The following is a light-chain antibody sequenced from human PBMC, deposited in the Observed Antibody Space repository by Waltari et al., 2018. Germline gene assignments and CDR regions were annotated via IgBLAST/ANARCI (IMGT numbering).Light chain of an antibody. V-gene: IGLV2-8*01. Sequence: QSALTQPPSASGSPGQSVTISCTGTSSDVGGYNYVSWFQHHPGKAPKLMIYEVTKRPSGVPDRFSGSKSGNTASLTISGLQAEDEADYYCSSYTSGTTVVFGGGTKLTVL. CDR3: SSYTSGTTVV. CDR1: SSDVGGYNY. J-gene: IGLJ2*01. CDR2: EVT.